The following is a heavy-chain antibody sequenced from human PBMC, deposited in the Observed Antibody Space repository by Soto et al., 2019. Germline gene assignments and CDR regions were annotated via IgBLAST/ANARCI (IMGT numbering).Heavy chain of an antibody. CDR2: IYYSGST. Sequence: PSETLSLTCTVPGGSISSYYWSWIRQPPGKGLEWIGYIYYSGSTNYNPSLKSRVTISVDTSKNQFSLKLSSVTAADTAVYYCARCWGRTFDYWGQGTLLTVSS. J-gene: IGHJ4*02. D-gene: IGHD7-27*01. CDR3: ARCWGRTFDY. CDR1: GGSISSYY. V-gene: IGHV4-59*08.